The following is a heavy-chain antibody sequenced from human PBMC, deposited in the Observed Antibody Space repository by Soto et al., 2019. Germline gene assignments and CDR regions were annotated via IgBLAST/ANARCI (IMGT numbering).Heavy chain of an antibody. Sequence: ASVKVSCKASGYTFTGYYMHWVRQAPGQGLEWVGWINPNSGGTNYAQKFQGWVTMTRDTSISTAYMELSRLRSDDTAVYYCARAASGYCSSTSCGNYYYGMDVWGQGTTGTAP. CDR1: GYTFTGYY. J-gene: IGHJ6*02. D-gene: IGHD2-2*01. V-gene: IGHV1-2*04. CDR3: ARAASGYCSSTSCGNYYYGMDV. CDR2: INPNSGGT.